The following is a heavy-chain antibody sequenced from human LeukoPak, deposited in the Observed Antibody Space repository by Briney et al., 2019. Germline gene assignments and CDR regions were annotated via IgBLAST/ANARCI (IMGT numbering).Heavy chain of an antibody. V-gene: IGHV3-9*01. CDR2: ISWNSGSI. Sequence: PGGSLRLSCAASGFTFDDYAMHWVRQAPGKGLEWVSGISWNSGSIAYAVSVKGRFTISRDNAKNSLYLQMNSLRAEDTALYYCARISYAFWSGHGDYWGQGTLVTVSS. D-gene: IGHD3-3*01. CDR1: GFTFDDYA. CDR3: ARISYAFWSGHGDY. J-gene: IGHJ4*02.